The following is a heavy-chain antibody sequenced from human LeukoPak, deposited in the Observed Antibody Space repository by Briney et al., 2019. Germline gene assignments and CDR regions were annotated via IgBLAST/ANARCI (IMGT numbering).Heavy chain of an antibody. D-gene: IGHD6-19*01. CDR3: ARGYSSGWADDAFDI. CDR2: IYSSGTT. Sequence: SETLSLTCIVSGGSISSYYWSWIRQPPGKGLEWIGNIYSSGTTNYNPSLKSRVTISMDTSKNQFSLKLSSVTAADTAVYYCARGYSSGWADDAFDIWGQGTMVTVSS. CDR1: GGSISSYY. J-gene: IGHJ3*02. V-gene: IGHV4-59*13.